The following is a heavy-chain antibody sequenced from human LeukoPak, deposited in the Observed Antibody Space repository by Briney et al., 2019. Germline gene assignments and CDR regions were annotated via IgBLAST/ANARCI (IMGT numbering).Heavy chain of an antibody. D-gene: IGHD3-22*01. V-gene: IGHV1-2*02. J-gene: IGHJ4*02. Sequence: ASVKDSCKASGYTFTGYYMHWVRQAPGQGLEWMGWINPNSGGTNYAQKFQGRVTMTRDTSISTAYMELSRLRSDDTAVYYCARGYYYDSSGYNYFDYWGQGTLVTVSS. CDR1: GYTFTGYY. CDR3: ARGYYYDSSGYNYFDY. CDR2: INPNSGGT.